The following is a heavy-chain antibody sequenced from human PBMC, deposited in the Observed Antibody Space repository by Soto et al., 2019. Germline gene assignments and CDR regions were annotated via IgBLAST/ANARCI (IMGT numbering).Heavy chain of an antibody. D-gene: IGHD3-10*01. Sequence: PSETLSLTCTVSGGSFSSFYWSWIRQPPGKGLEWIGYVYYSGTTNYNPSLKSRVTISVDTSKNQFSLKLSSVTAADTAVYYCARERGFIDSGGMDVWGQGTTVTVSS. CDR3: ARERGFIDSGGMDV. V-gene: IGHV4-59*01. CDR1: GGSFSSFY. CDR2: VYYSGTT. J-gene: IGHJ6*02.